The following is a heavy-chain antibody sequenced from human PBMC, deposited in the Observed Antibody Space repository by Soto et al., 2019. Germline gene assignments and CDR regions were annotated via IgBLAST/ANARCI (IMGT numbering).Heavy chain of an antibody. J-gene: IGHJ6*02. Sequence: PGGSLRLSCAASGFTFSSYGMHWVRQAPGKGLEWVAVISYDGSNKYYADSVKGRFTISRDNSKNTLYLQMNSLRAEDTAVYYCAKEGVKXSSGRLPSDYYYYGMDVWGQGTTVTVSS. CDR1: GFTFSSYG. CDR3: AKEGVKXSSGRLPSDYYYYGMDV. D-gene: IGHD6-19*01. V-gene: IGHV3-30*18. CDR2: ISYDGSNK.